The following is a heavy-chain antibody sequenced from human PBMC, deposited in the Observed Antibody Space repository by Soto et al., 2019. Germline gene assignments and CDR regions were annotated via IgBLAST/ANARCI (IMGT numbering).Heavy chain of an antibody. V-gene: IGHV5-51*01. CDR1: GYSFTSYW. CDR2: IYPGDSDT. J-gene: IGHJ4*02. CDR3: ARSQVGATTTLFDY. Sequence: GESLKISCKGSGYSFTSYWIGWERQMPGKGLEWMGFIYPGDSDTRYSPSFQGQVTISADKSISTAYLQWSSVKASDTAMYYCARSQVGATTTLFDYWGQGTLVTVSS. D-gene: IGHD1-26*01.